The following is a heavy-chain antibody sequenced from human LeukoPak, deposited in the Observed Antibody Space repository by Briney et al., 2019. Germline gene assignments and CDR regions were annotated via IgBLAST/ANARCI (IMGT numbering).Heavy chain of an antibody. CDR1: GYSFTSYW. CDR2: IYLGDSDT. D-gene: IGHD2-2*01. CDR3: ARLPYPSSTSYWEFYYYYGMDV. Sequence: GESLKISCKGSGYSFTSYWIGWVRQMPGKGLEWMGIIYLGDSDTRYSPFFQGQVTISADKSISTAYLQWSSLKASDPAMYYCARLPYPSSTSYWEFYYYYGMDVWGQGTTVTVSS. J-gene: IGHJ6*02. V-gene: IGHV5-51*01.